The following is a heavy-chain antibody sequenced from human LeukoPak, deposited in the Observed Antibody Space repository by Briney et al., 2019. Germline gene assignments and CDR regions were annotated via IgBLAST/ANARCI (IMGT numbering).Heavy chain of an antibody. CDR2: IYYSGST. Sequence: SETLSLTCTVSGGSISSYYWSWIRQPPGKGLEWIGYIYYSGSTNYNPSLKSRVTISVATSKNQFSLKLSSVTAADTAVYYCARALQPSTITIFGVVTPQNYYMDVWGKGTTVTVSS. CDR1: GGSISSYY. CDR3: ARALQPSTITIFGVVTPQNYYMDV. D-gene: IGHD3-3*01. J-gene: IGHJ6*03. V-gene: IGHV4-59*01.